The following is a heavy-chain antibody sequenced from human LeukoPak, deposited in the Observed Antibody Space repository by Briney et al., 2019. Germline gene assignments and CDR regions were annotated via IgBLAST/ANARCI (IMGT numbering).Heavy chain of an antibody. CDR2: IYASGNT. D-gene: IGHD2-21*02. V-gene: IGHV4-4*07. Sequence: SETLSLTCTVSGGSISSYYWSWIRQSAGKGLEWIGRIYASGNTNYNPSLKSRVTMSVDTSKNLFALKLSSVTAADTAVYYCARQGVATAIDYWGQGTLVTVSS. CDR3: ARQGVATAIDY. CDR1: GGSISSYY. J-gene: IGHJ4*02.